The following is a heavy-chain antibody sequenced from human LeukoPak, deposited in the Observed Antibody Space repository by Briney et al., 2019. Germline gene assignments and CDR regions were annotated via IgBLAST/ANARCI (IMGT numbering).Heavy chain of an antibody. D-gene: IGHD3-3*01. CDR1: GGSISSHY. V-gene: IGHV4-59*11. J-gene: IGHJ4*02. CDR2: INYSGGT. Sequence: SETLSLTCTVSGGSISSHYLSWIRQPPGKGLDWIDYINYSGGTNYNPSLKSRVTISVDTSKNQFSLKLTSVTAADTAVYYCARGIFGVVRHYYFDYWGQGTLVTVSS. CDR3: ARGIFGVVRHYYFDY.